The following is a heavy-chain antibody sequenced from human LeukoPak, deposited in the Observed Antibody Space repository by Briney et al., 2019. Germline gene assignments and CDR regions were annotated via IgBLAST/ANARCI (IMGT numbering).Heavy chain of an antibody. CDR2: ISSSGSTR. CDR3: AREIVSAVAGNFDY. D-gene: IGHD6-19*01. J-gene: IGHJ4*02. V-gene: IGHV3-48*03. CDR1: GFTFSSYE. Sequence: GGSLRLSRAASGFTFSSYEMNWVRQAPGKGLEWVSYISSSGSTRTYADSVKGRFTISRDNAKNSLYLEMNSLRAEDTAVYYCAREIVSAVAGNFDYWGQGTLVTVSS.